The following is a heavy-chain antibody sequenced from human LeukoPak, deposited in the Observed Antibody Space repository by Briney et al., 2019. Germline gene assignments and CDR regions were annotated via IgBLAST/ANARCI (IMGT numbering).Heavy chain of an antibody. Sequence: ASVKVSCKASGGTFSSYAISWVRQAPGQGLEWMGGIIPIFGTANYAQKFQGRVTITADESTSTAYMELSSLRSEDTAVYYCARDRYDILTGSTGYFDYWGQGTLVTVSS. V-gene: IGHV1-69*13. D-gene: IGHD3-9*01. J-gene: IGHJ4*02. CDR2: IIPIFGTA. CDR1: GGTFSSYA. CDR3: ARDRYDILTGSTGYFDY.